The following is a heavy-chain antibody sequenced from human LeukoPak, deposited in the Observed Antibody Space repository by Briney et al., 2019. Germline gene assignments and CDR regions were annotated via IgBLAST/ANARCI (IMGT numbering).Heavy chain of an antibody. J-gene: IGHJ4*02. CDR3: ARGVGGSYWAFDY. CDR1: GFTFDDYG. Sequence: PGGSLRLSCAASGFTFDDYGMSWVRQAPGKGLEWVSGINWNGGSTAYADSVKGRFTISRDNAKNSLYLQMNSLRAEDTAVYYCARGVGGSYWAFDYWGQGTLVTVSS. V-gene: IGHV3-20*04. D-gene: IGHD1-26*01. CDR2: INWNGGST.